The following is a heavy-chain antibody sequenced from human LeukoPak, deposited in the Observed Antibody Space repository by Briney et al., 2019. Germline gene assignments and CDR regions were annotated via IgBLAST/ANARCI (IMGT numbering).Heavy chain of an antibody. V-gene: IGHV3-33*01. J-gene: IGHJ4*02. D-gene: IGHD3-16*02. CDR2: IWYDGSNK. Sequence: GRSMSLSSAASGLTFSSYCMHWDRQAAGEGLEWEAAIWYDGSNKYYADSVTGRFTISRDNSKTALYLQMNSLRAEDAAVYYCARELNDYVWGSYRLNYWGQGTLVTVSS. CDR3: ARELNDYVWGSYRLNY. CDR1: GLTFSSYC.